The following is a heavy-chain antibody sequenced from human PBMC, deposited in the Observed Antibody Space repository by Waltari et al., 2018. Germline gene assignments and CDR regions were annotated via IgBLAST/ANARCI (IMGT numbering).Heavy chain of an antibody. J-gene: IGHJ4*02. D-gene: IGHD6-6*01. Sequence: EVQLVQSGAEVKKPGESLQISCKGSGYSSTSYWIGWVRQMTGKGLEWMGMIGRGNSGTGNSPSFQDQGTSAANKTISTAYLEWRRLRATDTAMYDGAGGRPSIAAPSALRYVDYWGQGTLVTVSS. V-gene: IGHV5-51*01. CDR2: IGRGNSGT. CDR1: GYSSTSYW. CDR3: AGGRPSIAAPSALRYVDY.